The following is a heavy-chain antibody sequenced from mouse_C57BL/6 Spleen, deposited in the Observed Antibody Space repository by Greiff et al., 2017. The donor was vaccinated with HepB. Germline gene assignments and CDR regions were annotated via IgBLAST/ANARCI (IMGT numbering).Heavy chain of an antibody. V-gene: IGHV1-69*01. D-gene: IGHD4-1*01. J-gene: IGHJ3*01. CDR3: ALTGTGFAY. Sequence: QVQLQQPGAELVMPGASVKLSCKASGYTFTSYWMHWVKQRPGQGLEWIGEIDPSDSYTNYNQKFKGKSTLTVDKSSSTAYMQLSSLTSEDSAGYYCALTGTGFAYWGQGTLVTVSA. CDR1: GYTFTSYW. CDR2: IDPSDSYT.